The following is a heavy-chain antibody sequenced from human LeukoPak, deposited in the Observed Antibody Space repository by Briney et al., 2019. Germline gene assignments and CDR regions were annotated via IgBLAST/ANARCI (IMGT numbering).Heavy chain of an antibody. Sequence: GGSLRLSCAASGFTFSSNGMHWVRQAPGKGLEWVAVISYDGSNKYYADSVKGRFTISRDNSKNTLYLQMNSLRAEDTAVYYCARAGSHRNSGYDYWGQGTLVTVSS. CDR1: GFTFSSNG. CDR3: ARAGSHRNSGYDY. CDR2: ISYDGSNK. J-gene: IGHJ4*02. V-gene: IGHV3-30*03. D-gene: IGHD5-12*01.